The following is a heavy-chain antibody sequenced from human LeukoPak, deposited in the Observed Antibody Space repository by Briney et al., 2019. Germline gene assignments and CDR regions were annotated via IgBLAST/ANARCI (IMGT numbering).Heavy chain of an antibody. D-gene: IGHD1-26*01. CDR1: GYTFSNYA. CDR2: ISTYSGNT. V-gene: IGHV1-18*01. CDR3: ARQGTVGAFDY. Sequence: GASVTVSCKASGYTFSNYAITWVRQAPGQGLEWMGWISTYSGNTNYEQKVQGRVTMSTDTATSTAYMELRSLRSDDTALYYCARQGTVGAFDYWGQGTLVAVSS. J-gene: IGHJ4*02.